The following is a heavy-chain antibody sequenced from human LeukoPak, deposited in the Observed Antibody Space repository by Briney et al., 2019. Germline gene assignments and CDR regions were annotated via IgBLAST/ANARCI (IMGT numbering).Heavy chain of an antibody. CDR2: INPSGGST. D-gene: IGHD6-19*01. CDR1: GYTLTELS. Sequence: GASVKVSCKVSGYTLTELSMHWVRQAPGQGLEWMGIINPSGGSTSYAQKFQGRVTMTRDTSTSTVYMELSSLRSEDTAVYYCARAQAWDSSDPNWFDPWGQGTLVTVSS. J-gene: IGHJ5*02. CDR3: ARAQAWDSSDPNWFDP. V-gene: IGHV1-46*01.